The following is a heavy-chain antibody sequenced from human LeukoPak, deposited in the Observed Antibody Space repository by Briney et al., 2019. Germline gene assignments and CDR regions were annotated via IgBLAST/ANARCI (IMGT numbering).Heavy chain of an antibody. V-gene: IGHV3-48*03. Sequence: PGGSLRLSCAASGFTFSSYEMNWVRQAPGKGLEWVSYISSSGSTIYYADSVKGRFTISRDNAKNSLYLQMNSLRAEDTAVYYCARASAVAGSFDYWGQGTLVTVPS. J-gene: IGHJ4*02. CDR1: GFTFSSYE. CDR2: ISSSGSTI. CDR3: ARASAVAGSFDY. D-gene: IGHD6-19*01.